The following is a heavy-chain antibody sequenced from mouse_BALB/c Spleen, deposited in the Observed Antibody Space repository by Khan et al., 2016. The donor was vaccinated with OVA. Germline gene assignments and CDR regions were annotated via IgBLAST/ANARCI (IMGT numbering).Heavy chain of an antibody. V-gene: IGHV5-9-3*01. D-gene: IGHD2-3*01. Sequence: EVELVESGGGLVKPGGSLKLSCAASGFTFSNYAMSWVRQTPEKRLEWVATVSSGGSFTYSPDSVKGRFTFSRDNAKNTLYLQMRSLRSEDTDRYYCARQGGIYDGPFDYWGQGTTLTVSS. J-gene: IGHJ2*01. CDR1: GFTFSNYA. CDR2: VSSGGSFT. CDR3: ARQGGIYDGPFDY.